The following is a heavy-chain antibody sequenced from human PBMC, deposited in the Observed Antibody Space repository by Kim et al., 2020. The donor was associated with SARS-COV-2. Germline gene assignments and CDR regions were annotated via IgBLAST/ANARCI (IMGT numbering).Heavy chain of an antibody. CDR3: ARGGRGITVPGFDY. V-gene: IGHV3-72*01. D-gene: IGHD3-10*01. Sequence: GGSLRLSCAASGFTFSDYYMDWVRQAPGKGLEWVGRIRNKTNSHSTEYAASVQGRFTVSRDDSKNSLYLQMNSLKTEDTAVYYCARGGRGITVPGFDYWGQGTLVTVSS. CDR2: IRNKTNSHST. CDR1: GFTFSDYY. J-gene: IGHJ4*02.